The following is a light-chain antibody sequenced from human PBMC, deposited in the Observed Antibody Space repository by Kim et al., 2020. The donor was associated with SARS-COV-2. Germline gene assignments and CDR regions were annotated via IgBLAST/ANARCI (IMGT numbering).Light chain of an antibody. CDR3: QRYNNWLT. CDR2: GAS. CDR1: QSVSSN. J-gene: IGKJ4*01. V-gene: IGKV3-15*01. Sequence: EIVMTQSPAPLSVSPGERATLSCRASQSVSSNLAWYQQKPGQAPRLLIYGASTRTTGIPARFSGSGSGTEFTLTISSLQSEDFAVYYCQRYNNWLTFGGGTKVEIK.